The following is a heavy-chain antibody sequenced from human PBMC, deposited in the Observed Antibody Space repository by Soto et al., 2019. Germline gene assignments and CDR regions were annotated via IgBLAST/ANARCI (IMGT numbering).Heavy chain of an antibody. D-gene: IGHD6-19*01. Sequence: GESLKISCKGSGYSFTSYWIGWVRQMPGKGLEWIGIIYPGDSDTRYSPSFQGQVTITADKSISTAYLQWGSLKASDTAMYYCARSIAVGIFDYWGQGTLVTVSS. V-gene: IGHV5-51*01. CDR3: ARSIAVGIFDY. J-gene: IGHJ4*02. CDR2: IYPGDSDT. CDR1: GYSFTSYW.